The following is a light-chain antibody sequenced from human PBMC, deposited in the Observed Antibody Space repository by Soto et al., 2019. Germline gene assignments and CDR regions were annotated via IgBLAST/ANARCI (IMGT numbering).Light chain of an antibody. J-gene: IGKJ2*01. CDR1: QSVSSSN. CDR3: QQYGTSPPYT. CDR2: GTS. Sequence: EIVLTQSPVTLSLSPGERATLSCRASQSVSSSNLAWYQQKTGQAPRLLIYGTSSRATGSPDRFSGSGAGTDFTLPISRLEPEDFAVYYCQQYGTSPPYTFGQGTKLEIK. V-gene: IGKV3-20*01.